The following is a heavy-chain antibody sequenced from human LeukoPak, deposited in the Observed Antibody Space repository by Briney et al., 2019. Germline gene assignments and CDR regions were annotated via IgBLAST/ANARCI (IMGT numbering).Heavy chain of an antibody. Sequence: SETLSLTCAVSGYSISSGYYWGWIRQPPGKGLEWIGSIYHSGSTYYNPSLKSRVTISVDTSKHQFSLKLSSVTAADTAVYYCARQGYFLELFRFDYWGQGTLVTVSS. CDR3: ARQGYFLELFRFDY. V-gene: IGHV4-38-2*01. J-gene: IGHJ4*02. D-gene: IGHD1-7*01. CDR2: IYHSGST. CDR1: GYSISSGYY.